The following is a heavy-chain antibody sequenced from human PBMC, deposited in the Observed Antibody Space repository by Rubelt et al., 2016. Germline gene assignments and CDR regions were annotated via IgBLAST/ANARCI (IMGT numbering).Heavy chain of an antibody. CDR2: INEVGSNT. V-gene: IGHV3-74*01. CDR3: ARSWGSSFSDY. D-gene: IGHD6-19*01. J-gene: IGHJ4*02. Sequence: CGGNLVQPGGSLRLSCAASGFTFRRYWMHWVRQAPGKGLVWVSRINEVGSNTNYADSVEGRFTISRDNAKNTLYLQMNSLRAEDTAMYYCARSWGSSFSDYWGQGTLVTVSS. CDR1: GFTFRRYW.